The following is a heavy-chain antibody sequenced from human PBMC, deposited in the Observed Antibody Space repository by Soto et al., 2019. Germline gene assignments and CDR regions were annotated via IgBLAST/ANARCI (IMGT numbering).Heavy chain of an antibody. CDR1: GFTFSSYA. CDR2: ISASSHDT. CDR3: ASGPRGYDFWSGYYYYYGMDV. V-gene: IGHV3-23*01. Sequence: VGSLRLSCEASGFTFSSYAMGWVRQAPGKGLEWVSTISASSHDTYYADSVKGRFTISRDNSKNTLYLQMNSLRAEDTAVYYCASGPRGYDFWSGYYYYYGMDVWGQGTTVTVSS. J-gene: IGHJ6*02. D-gene: IGHD3-3*01.